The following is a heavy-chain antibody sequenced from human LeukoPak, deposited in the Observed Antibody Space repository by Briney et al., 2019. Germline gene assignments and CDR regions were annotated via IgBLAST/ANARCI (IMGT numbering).Heavy chain of an antibody. Sequence: GESLKISCKGSGYRFTSYWIGWVRQMPGKGLEWMGIIYPGDSDTRYSPSFQGQVTISADKSISTAYLQWSSLKASDTAMYYRARQVGATLIHMDVWGKGTTVTVSS. V-gene: IGHV5-51*01. CDR1: GYRFTSYW. CDR2: IYPGDSDT. D-gene: IGHD1-26*01. J-gene: IGHJ6*03. CDR3: ARQVGATLIHMDV.